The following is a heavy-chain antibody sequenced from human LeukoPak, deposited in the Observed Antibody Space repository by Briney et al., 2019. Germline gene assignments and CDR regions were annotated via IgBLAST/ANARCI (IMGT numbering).Heavy chain of an antibody. CDR3: ARGPMVRTNLFDY. CDR2: INSDGSRT. D-gene: IGHD3-10*01. V-gene: IGHV3-74*01. CDR1: GFTFSSYW. Sequence: PGRSLRLSCAASGFTFSSYWMHWVRQAPGKGLVWVSRINSDGSRTSYADSEKGRFTISRDNAKNTLYLQMNSLRAEDTAVYYCARGPMVRTNLFDYWGQGTLVTVSS. J-gene: IGHJ4*02.